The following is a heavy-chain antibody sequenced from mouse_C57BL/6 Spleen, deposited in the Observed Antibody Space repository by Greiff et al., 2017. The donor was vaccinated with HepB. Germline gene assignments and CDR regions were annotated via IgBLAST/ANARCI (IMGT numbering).Heavy chain of an antibody. Sequence: QVQLQQSGPELVKPGASVKISCKASGYAFSSSWMNWVKQRPGKGLEWIGRIYPGDGDTNYNGKFKGKATLTADKTSSTAYMQLSSLTSDDAAVYFCESSGDWYFDVWGTGTTVTVAT. J-gene: IGHJ1*03. V-gene: IGHV1-82*01. CDR2: IYPGDGDT. CDR3: ESSGDWYFDV. CDR1: GYAFSSSW.